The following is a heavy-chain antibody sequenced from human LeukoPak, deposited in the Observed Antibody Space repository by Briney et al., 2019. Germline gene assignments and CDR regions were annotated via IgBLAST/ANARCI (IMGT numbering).Heavy chain of an antibody. Sequence: SETLSLTCAVYGGSFSGYYWSWIRQPPGKGLEWIGEINHSGSTNYNPSLKSRVTISVDTSKNQFSLKMSSVTAADTAVYYCARARSRYNWFDPWGQGTLVTVSS. V-gene: IGHV4-34*01. D-gene: IGHD2-15*01. CDR3: ARARSRYNWFDP. CDR1: GGSFSGYY. J-gene: IGHJ5*02. CDR2: INHSGST.